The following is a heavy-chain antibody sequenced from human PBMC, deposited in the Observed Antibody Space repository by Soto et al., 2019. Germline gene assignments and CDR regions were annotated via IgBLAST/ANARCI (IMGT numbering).Heavy chain of an antibody. CDR1: GFAFSSYW. D-gene: IGHD2-8*01. Sequence: PGGSLRLSCAASGFAFSSYWTHWVRQAPGKGLVWVSRINPGGSITAYADSVKGRFTISRDNAKNTLYLQMNSLRGDDTAVYYCARVPTGKYGVWNYWGQGTLVPVSS. J-gene: IGHJ4*02. V-gene: IGHV3-74*01. CDR3: ARVPTGKYGVWNY. CDR2: INPGGSIT.